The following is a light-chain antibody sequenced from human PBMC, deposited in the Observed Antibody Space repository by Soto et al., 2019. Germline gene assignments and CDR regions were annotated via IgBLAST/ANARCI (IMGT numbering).Light chain of an antibody. CDR3: QYFNSYPKT. V-gene: IGKV1-9*01. J-gene: IGKJ2*01. CDR1: QDITNY. Sequence: DIQLTQSPSFLSASVGDRVTITCRASQDITNYLAWYQQSPGRAPKVLVYAASTLQSGVPSRFSGSGSGTEFPPTISSLQPEDFATYYCQYFNSYPKTFGQGTKLEI. CDR2: AAS.